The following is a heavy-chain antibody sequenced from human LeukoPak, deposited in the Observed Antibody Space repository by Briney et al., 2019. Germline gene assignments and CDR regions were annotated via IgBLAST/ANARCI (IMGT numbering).Heavy chain of an antibody. Sequence: PGGSLRLSCAASGFTFSSYAMSWVRQAPGKGLEWVSAISGSGGSTYYADSVEGWFTISRDNSKNTLYLQMNSLRAEDTAVYYCAKDMTTVTTFWYFDLWGRGTLVTVSS. CDR3: AKDMTTVTTFWYFDL. J-gene: IGHJ2*01. V-gene: IGHV3-23*01. D-gene: IGHD4-17*01. CDR1: GFTFSSYA. CDR2: ISGSGGST.